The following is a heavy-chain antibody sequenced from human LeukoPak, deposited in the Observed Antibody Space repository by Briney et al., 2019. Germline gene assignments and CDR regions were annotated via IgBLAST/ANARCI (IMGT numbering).Heavy chain of an antibody. V-gene: IGHV4-39*07. D-gene: IGHD3-3*01. J-gene: IGHJ4*02. CDR2: MYYSGST. CDR1: GGSISSSSYY. CDR3: ARDKRDDFWSGYFDS. Sequence: SETLSLTCTVSGGSISSSSYYWGWIRQPPGKGLEWIGSMYYSGSTYYNPLLKSRFTISVDASKNQFSLKLSSVTAADTAVYYCARDKRDDFWSGYFDSWGQGTLVTVSS.